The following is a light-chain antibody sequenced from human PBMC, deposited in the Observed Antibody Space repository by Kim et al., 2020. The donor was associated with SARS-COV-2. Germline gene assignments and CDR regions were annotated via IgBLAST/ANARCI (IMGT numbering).Light chain of an antibody. Sequence: VAPGKTARITDGGNSIASNNVPGYQQKPGQAPVLVIFYDNDRPSGIPERFSGSNSGNTATLTISRVEAGDEADYYCHVWDNTSDHVFGAGTKVTVL. J-gene: IGLJ1*01. CDR3: HVWDNTSDHV. CDR1: SIASNN. V-gene: IGLV3-21*04. CDR2: YDN.